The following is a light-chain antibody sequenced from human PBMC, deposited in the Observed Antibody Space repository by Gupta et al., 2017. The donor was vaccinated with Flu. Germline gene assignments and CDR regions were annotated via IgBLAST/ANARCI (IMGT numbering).Light chain of an antibody. Sequence: DIQMTHSPSSLSASVGDRVTITCRASQSISSYLNWYQQKPGKAPKLLIYAASSLQSGVPSRFSGSGSGTDFTLTISSRQPEDFATYYCQQSDSNPRDIFGQGTKLEIK. CDR2: AAS. CDR1: QSISSY. CDR3: QQSDSNPRDI. J-gene: IGKJ2*01. V-gene: IGKV1-39*01.